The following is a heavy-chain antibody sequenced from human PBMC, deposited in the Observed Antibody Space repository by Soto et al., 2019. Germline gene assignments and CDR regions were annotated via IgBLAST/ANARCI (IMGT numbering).Heavy chain of an antibody. CDR3: ARPLWRDDYNWGYFDL. D-gene: IGHD4-4*01. J-gene: IGHJ2*01. CDR2: ISYDGSNK. CDR1: GFTFSSYA. Sequence: QVQLVESGGGVIQPGRSLRLSCAASGFTFSSYAMHWVRHAPGKGLDRVAVISYDGSNKYYADSVKGRFTISRDNSKNTLYLQMNSLRAEDTAVYYCARPLWRDDYNWGYFDLWGRGTLVTVSS. V-gene: IGHV3-30-3*01.